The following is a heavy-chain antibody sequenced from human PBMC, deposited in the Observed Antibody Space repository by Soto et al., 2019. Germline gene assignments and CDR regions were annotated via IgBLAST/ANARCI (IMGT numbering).Heavy chain of an antibody. CDR2: IYYSGRT. D-gene: IGHD2-15*01. J-gene: IGHJ4*02. V-gene: IGHV4-31*02. Sequence: WTCIRQRPGKGLEWIGFIYYSGRTYYNPSLKSRTTISLDTSENQFSLRLSSVTAADTAVYYCARDSDFCTGGSCYGNFDFWGQGTLVTVSS. CDR3: ARDSDFCTGGSCYGNFDF.